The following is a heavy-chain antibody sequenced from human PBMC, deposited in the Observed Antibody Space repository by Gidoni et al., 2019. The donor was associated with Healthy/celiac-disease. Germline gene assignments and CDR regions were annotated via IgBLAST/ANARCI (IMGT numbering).Heavy chain of an antibody. D-gene: IGHD3-10*01. V-gene: IGHV3-30-3*01. CDR1: GFPFSSYA. J-gene: IGHJ2*01. CDR3: AREGRLLWFGELLPAWYFDL. CDR2: ISYDGSNK. Sequence: QVQLVESGGGVVQPGRSLRLSCAASGFPFSSYAMHWVRQAPGKGLEWVAVISYDGSNKYYADSVKGRFTISRDNSKNTLYLQMNSLRAEDTAVYYCAREGRLLWFGELLPAWYFDLWGRGTLVTVSS.